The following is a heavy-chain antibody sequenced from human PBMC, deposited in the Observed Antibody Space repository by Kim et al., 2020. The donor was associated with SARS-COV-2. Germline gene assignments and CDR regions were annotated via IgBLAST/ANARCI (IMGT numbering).Heavy chain of an antibody. V-gene: IGHV1-2*02. J-gene: IGHJ6*03. CDR1: GYTFTGYY. CDR3: ARDRGYDFWSGYSDYYYMDV. CDR2: INPNSGGT. D-gene: IGHD3-3*01. Sequence: ASVKVSCKASGYTFTGYYMHWVRQAPGQGLEWMGWINPNSGGTNYAQKFQGRVTMTRDTSISTAYMELSRLRSDDTAVYYCARDRGYDFWSGYSDYYYMDVWGKGTTVTVSS.